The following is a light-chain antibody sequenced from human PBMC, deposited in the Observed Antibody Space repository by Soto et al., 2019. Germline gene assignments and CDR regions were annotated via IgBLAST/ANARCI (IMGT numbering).Light chain of an antibody. J-gene: IGLJ1*01. Sequence: SYELTQPPSVSVSPGQTASITCSGDKLGDKYACWYQQKPGQSPVLVIYQDSKRPSGIPERFSGSNSGNTATLTISGTQAMDEADYYCRAWDSSPPYVFGTGTKLTVL. V-gene: IGLV3-1*01. CDR1: KLGDKY. CDR2: QDS. CDR3: RAWDSSPPYV.